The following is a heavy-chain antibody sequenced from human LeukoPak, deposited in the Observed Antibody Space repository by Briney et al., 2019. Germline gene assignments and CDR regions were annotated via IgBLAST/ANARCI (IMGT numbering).Heavy chain of an antibody. J-gene: IGHJ3*02. V-gene: IGHV3-48*01. CDR2: ISSSGSIT. CDR3: ARPGISAFDI. CDR1: GFTLSSHN. D-gene: IGHD3-3*02. Sequence: GGSLRLSCVASGFTLSSHNVNWVRQAPGKGLEWVSHISSSGSITYYGDSVKGRITISRDNAKNSVSLYMNSLRAEDSAVYYCARPGISAFDIWGQGTMVTVSS.